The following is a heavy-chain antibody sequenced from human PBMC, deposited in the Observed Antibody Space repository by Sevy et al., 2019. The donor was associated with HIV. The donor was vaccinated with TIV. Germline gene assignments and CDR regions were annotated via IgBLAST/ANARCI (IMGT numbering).Heavy chain of an antibody. CDR3: ATTKDYYENSSDPFDY. V-gene: IGHV1-24*01. CDR2: FDPEDDER. J-gene: IGHJ4*02. Sequence: ASVKVSCKVSGYTLTELSMHWVRQVPGKGLEWMGSFDPEDDERIYAQKFQGRVTMTEDTSTDTAYMELSSLRSEDTAVYYCATTKDYYENSSDPFDYWGQGTLVTVSS. D-gene: IGHD3-22*01. CDR1: GYTLTELS.